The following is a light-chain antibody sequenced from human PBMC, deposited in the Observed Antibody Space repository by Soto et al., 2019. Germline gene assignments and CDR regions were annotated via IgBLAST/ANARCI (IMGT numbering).Light chain of an antibody. J-gene: IGLJ2*01. CDR2: DVS. V-gene: IGLV2-14*03. Sequence: QSALTQPASMSGSPGQSITISCTGTSSDVGGYNYVSWYQQHPGKAPKLMIYDVSNRPSGVSDRFSGSRSGNTASLAISGLQAEDEAHYYCSSYTGSSTLVKLGGGTKLTVL. CDR1: SSDVGGYNY. CDR3: SSYTGSSTLVK.